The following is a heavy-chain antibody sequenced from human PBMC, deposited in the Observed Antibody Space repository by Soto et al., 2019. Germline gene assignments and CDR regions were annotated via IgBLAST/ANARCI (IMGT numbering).Heavy chain of an antibody. J-gene: IGHJ3*02. CDR2: IYYSGST. V-gene: IGHV4-59*08. Sequence: PSETLSLTCTVSGGSISSYYWSWIRQPPGKGLEWIGYIYYSGSTNYNPSLKSRVTISVDTSKNQFSLKLSSVTAADTAVYYCARRDRTMVRGVSAFDIWGQGTMLTVSS. D-gene: IGHD3-10*01. CDR1: GGSISSYY. CDR3: ARRDRTMVRGVSAFDI.